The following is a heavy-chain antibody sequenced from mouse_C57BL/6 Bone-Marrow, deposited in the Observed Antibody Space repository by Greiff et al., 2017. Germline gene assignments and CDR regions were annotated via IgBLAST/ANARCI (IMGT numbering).Heavy chain of an antibody. CDR3: ARTKLGRGFAY. J-gene: IGHJ3*01. V-gene: IGHV5-12*01. Sequence: EVQVVESGGGLVQPGGSLKLSCAASGFTFSDYYMYWVRQTPEKRLEWVAYISNGGGSTYYPDTVKGRFTISRDNAKNTLYLQMSRLKSEDTAMYYCARTKLGRGFAYWGQGTLVTVYA. D-gene: IGHD4-1*01. CDR1: GFTFSDYY. CDR2: ISNGGGST.